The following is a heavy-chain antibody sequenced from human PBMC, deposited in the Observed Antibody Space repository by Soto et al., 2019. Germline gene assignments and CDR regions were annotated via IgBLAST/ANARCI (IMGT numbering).Heavy chain of an antibody. D-gene: IGHD2-15*01. CDR3: ARGYCSGGSCSFDN. CDR1: GDSVSSNSVL. J-gene: IGHJ4*02. CDR2: TYYRSKWYN. Sequence: SQTLSLTCAISGDSVSSNSVLWNWIRQSPSRGLEWLGRTYYRSKWYNDYAVSVKSRITINPATSKNQFSLQLNSVNTEDTAVYYCARGYCSGGSCSFDNWGQGTLVTVSS. V-gene: IGHV6-1*01.